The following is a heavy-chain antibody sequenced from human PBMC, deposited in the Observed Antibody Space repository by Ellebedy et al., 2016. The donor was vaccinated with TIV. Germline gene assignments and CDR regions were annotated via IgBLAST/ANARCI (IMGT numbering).Heavy chain of an antibody. CDR2: LYHTGTT. CDR1: GDSVSRSNYY. D-gene: IGHD2-2*01. CDR3: ARFRSGIVVAPAHYGMDV. J-gene: IGHJ6*02. Sequence: SETLSLTXTVSGDSVSRSNYYWGWIRQRPGKGPEWIGNLYHTGTTFYNPSLKSRVTISVDTSKNQFSLRLSSVTAADTAVYYCARFRSGIVVAPAHYGMDVWGQGTTVTVSS. V-gene: IGHV4-39*01.